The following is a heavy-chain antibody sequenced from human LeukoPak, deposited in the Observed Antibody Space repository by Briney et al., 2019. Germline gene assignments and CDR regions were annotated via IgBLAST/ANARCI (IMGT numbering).Heavy chain of an antibody. CDR1: GDAISTYY. V-gene: IGHV4-59*01. J-gene: IGHJ5*02. CDR3: ARDKAHTYGRYFDP. Sequence: SETLSLICTVSGDAISTYYWNWLRQTPGKGLEWIGYISFGNTDYNPSLKSRATISVDTSKNQFSLQLTSVTAADTAVYYCARDKAHTYGRYFDPWRQGTLVAVSS. CDR2: ISFGNT. D-gene: IGHD5-18*01.